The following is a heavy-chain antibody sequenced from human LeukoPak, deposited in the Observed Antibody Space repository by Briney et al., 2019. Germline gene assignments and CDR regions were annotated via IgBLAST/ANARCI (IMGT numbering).Heavy chain of an antibody. CDR1: GFTVSSNY. CDR2: ISYDGSNK. D-gene: IGHD5-24*01. V-gene: IGHV3-30*03. CDR3: APEGDGYILFDY. Sequence: PGGSVRLFCAASGFTVSSNYMRGVRQAPDKGLEWVAVISYDGSNKYYADSVKGRFTISRDNSKNTLYLQMNSLRVEDTAVYYCAPEGDGYILFDYWGQGTLVTVSS. J-gene: IGHJ4*02.